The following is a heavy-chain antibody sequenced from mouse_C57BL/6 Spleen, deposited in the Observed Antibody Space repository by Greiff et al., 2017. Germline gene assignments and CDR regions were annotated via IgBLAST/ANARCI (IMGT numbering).Heavy chain of an antibody. D-gene: IGHD1-1*01. CDR3: ASTTVVAFDY. CDR1: GYTFTSYW. V-gene: IGHV1-50*01. J-gene: IGHJ2*01. Sequence: VQLQQPGAELVKPGASVKLSCKASGYTFTSYWMQWVKQRPGQGLEWIGEIDPSDSYTNYNQKFKGKATLTVDTSSSTAYMQLSSLTSEDSAVYYSASTTVVAFDYWGQGTTLTVSS. CDR2: IDPSDSYT.